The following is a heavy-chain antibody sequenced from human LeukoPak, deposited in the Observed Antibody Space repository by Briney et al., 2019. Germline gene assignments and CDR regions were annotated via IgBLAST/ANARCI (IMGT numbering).Heavy chain of an antibody. CDR1: GFTFSSYS. CDR3: ARDRSPGYSYGTRPDY. D-gene: IGHD5-18*01. Sequence: GGSLRLSCAASGFTFSSYSMNWVRQAPGKGLEWVSSISSSSSYIYYADSVKGRFTISRDNAKNSLYLQMNSLRAEDTAVYYCARDRSPGYSYGTRPDYWGQGTLVTVSS. CDR2: ISSSSSYI. V-gene: IGHV3-21*01. J-gene: IGHJ4*02.